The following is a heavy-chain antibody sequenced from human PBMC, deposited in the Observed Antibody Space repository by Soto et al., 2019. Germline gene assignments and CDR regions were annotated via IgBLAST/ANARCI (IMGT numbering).Heavy chain of an antibody. CDR3: ARDKGRDYYYGMDV. Sequence: SCAASGFTFSSYGMHWVRQAPGKGLEWVAVIWYDGSNKYYADSVKGRFTISRDNSKNTLYLQMNSLRAEDTAVYYCARDKGRDYYYGMDVWGQGTTVTVSS. D-gene: IGHD3-10*01. CDR1: GFTFSSYG. CDR2: IWYDGSNK. J-gene: IGHJ6*02. V-gene: IGHV3-33*01.